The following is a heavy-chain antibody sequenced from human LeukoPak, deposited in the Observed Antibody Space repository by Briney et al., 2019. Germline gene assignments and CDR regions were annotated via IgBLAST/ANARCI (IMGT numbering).Heavy chain of an antibody. V-gene: IGHV3-21*01. CDR3: TRDKGGSSDSYYFDY. Sequence: PGGSLRLSCTASGFTFSSYSMSWVRQAPEKGLEWVSSIRSSGSDIYYADSMKGRFTVSRDNARNSLYLQVNGLRADDTAVYYCTRDKGGSSDSYYFDYWGQGTLATVSS. CDR1: GFTFSSYS. D-gene: IGHD6-6*01. J-gene: IGHJ4*02. CDR2: IRSSGSDI.